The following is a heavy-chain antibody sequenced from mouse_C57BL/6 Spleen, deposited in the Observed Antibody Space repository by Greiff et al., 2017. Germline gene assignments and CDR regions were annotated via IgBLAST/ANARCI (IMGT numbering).Heavy chain of an antibody. CDR1: GYTFTDYE. Sequence: QVQLKESGAELVRPGASVTLSCKASGYTFTDYEMHWVKQTPVHGLEWLGAIDPETGGTAYNQKFKGKAILTADKSSSTAYMELRSLTSEDSAVYYCTRDDYTDYYAMDYWGQGTSVTVSS. D-gene: IGHD2-12*01. CDR2: IDPETGGT. J-gene: IGHJ4*01. V-gene: IGHV1-15*01. CDR3: TRDDYTDYYAMDY.